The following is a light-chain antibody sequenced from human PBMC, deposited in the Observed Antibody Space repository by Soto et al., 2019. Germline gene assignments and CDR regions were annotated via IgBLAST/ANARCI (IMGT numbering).Light chain of an antibody. Sequence: EIVLTRSPGTVSLCPGERATVAGRGSQSVSSSYLAWYQQKPGQATRLLIYGASSRATGIPARFSGSVSGTEFTLTICSLQSEDFAVYYCQQYSTYPWKFGQGTKVDIK. CDR2: GAS. CDR3: QQYSTYPWK. J-gene: IGKJ1*01. V-gene: IGKV3-20*01. CDR1: QSVSSSY.